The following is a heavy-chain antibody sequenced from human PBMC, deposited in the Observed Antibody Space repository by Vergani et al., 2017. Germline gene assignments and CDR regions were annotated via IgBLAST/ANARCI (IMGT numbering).Heavy chain of an antibody. CDR1: GYTFTDHY. CDR2: VDPEDGET. Sequence: EVQLVQSGAEVKKPGATMKISCKVSGYTFTDHYMHWVKQAPGKGLEWMGLVDPEDGETIYAEKFKGRVTIAADTSTDTAHLELSSLRSEDTAVFYCARGGSDYSSSSGRYYFYMDVWGKGTTVTVSS. V-gene: IGHV1-69-2*01. J-gene: IGHJ6*03. CDR3: ARGGSDYSSSSGRYYFYMDV. D-gene: IGHD6-6*01.